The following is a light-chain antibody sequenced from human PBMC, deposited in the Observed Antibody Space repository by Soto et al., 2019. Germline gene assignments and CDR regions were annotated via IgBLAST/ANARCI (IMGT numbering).Light chain of an antibody. CDR3: QQYGSSST. Sequence: IVLTQSPGTLSLSPGERATLSCRASQTISSSSLAWYQQKGGQAPRLLIYGASSRATGIPDWFSGSGSGTDFTITISILEPDDFALYYCQQYGSSSTFGQGTRLEIK. V-gene: IGKV3-20*01. J-gene: IGKJ5*01. CDR1: QTISSSS. CDR2: GAS.